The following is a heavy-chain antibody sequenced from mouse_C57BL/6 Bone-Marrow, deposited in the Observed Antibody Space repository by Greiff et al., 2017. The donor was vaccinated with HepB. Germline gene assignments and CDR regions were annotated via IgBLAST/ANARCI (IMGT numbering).Heavy chain of an antibody. V-gene: IGHV1-59*01. CDR3: ARSCPFAY. Sequence: QVQLQQPGAELVRPGTSVKLSCKASGYTFTSYWMHWVKQRPGQGLEWIGVIDPSDSYTNYNQKFKGKATLTVDTSSSTAYMQLSSLTSEDSAVYYCARSCPFAYWGQGTLVTVSA. CDR1: GYTFTSYW. CDR2: IDPSDSYT. J-gene: IGHJ3*01.